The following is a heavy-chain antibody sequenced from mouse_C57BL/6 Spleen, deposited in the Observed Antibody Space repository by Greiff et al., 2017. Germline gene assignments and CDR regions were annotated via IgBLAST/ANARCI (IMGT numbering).Heavy chain of an antibody. V-gene: IGHV1-78*01. CDR1: GYTFTDHT. CDR2: IYPRDGST. CDR3: ARRRGYYAKDD. Sequence: QVQLKQSDAELVKPGASVKISCKVSGYTFTDHTIHWIKQRPEQGLEWIGYIYPRDGSTKYNDKFKGKATLTADKASSTAYMQLNSLTSEYSAVYFCARRRGYYAKDDWGKGTSVTVSS. J-gene: IGHJ4*01.